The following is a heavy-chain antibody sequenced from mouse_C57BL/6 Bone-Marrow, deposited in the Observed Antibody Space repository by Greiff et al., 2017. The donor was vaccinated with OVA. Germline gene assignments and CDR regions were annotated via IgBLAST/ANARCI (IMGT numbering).Heavy chain of an antibody. CDR3: VRITTVVARWYFDV. Sequence: QVQLQQSGAELVRPGSSVKLSCKASGYTFTSYWMDWVKQRPGQGLEWIGNIYPSDSETHYNQKFKDKATLTVDKSSSTAYMQLSSLTSEDSAVYYGVRITTVVARWYFDVWGTGTTVTVSS. J-gene: IGHJ1*03. D-gene: IGHD1-1*01. CDR1: GYTFTSYW. CDR2: IYPSDSET. V-gene: IGHV1-61*01.